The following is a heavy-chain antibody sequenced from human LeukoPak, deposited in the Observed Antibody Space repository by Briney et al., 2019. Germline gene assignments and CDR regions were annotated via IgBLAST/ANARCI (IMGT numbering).Heavy chain of an antibody. V-gene: IGHV4-59*01. CDR1: GGFISSYY. CDR3: ARTTEGYAGGPGYSYYYYMDV. D-gene: IGHD5-12*01. Sequence: AETLSLTCTVSGGFISSYYWSWIRQPPGKALEWIGSIYYSGSNNYNPSLKSRVTISVDTSKIQFSLKLSSVTAADTAVYYCARTTEGYAGGPGYSYYYYMDVWGKGTTVTISS. CDR2: IYYSGSN. J-gene: IGHJ6*03.